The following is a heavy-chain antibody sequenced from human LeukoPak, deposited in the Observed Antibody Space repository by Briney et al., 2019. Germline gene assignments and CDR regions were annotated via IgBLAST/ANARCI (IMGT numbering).Heavy chain of an antibody. J-gene: IGHJ6*02. Sequence: PSETLSLTCTVSGGSISSSYWSWVRQPPGKGLEWIGYIYYRGNTYYNPSLKSRVTISVDTSKNQFSLKLSSVTAADTAVYYCARDKRYYGSGSTNYYYYYGMDVWGQGTMVTVSS. CDR2: IYYRGNT. CDR3: ARDKRYYGSGSTNYYYYYGMDV. CDR1: GGSISSSY. D-gene: IGHD3-10*01. V-gene: IGHV4-59*12.